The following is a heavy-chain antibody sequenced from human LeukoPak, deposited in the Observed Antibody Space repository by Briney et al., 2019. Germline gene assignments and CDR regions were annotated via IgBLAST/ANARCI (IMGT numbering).Heavy chain of an antibody. J-gene: IGHJ4*02. CDR3: AKGRYCSSTSCYNTGYFDY. Sequence: GGSLRLSCAASVFTFGHHAMHWVRQAPVKGLEWVAVISYDGSNKYYADSVRGRFSISRDNSKNTLYLQMNSLRAEDTAVYYCAKGRYCSSTSCYNTGYFDYWGQGTLVTVSS. V-gene: IGHV3-30*18. CDR1: VFTFGHHA. CDR2: ISYDGSNK. D-gene: IGHD2-2*02.